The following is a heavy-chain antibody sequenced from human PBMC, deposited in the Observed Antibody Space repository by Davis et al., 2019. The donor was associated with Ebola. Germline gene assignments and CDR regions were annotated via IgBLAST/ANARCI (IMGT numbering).Heavy chain of an antibody. CDR2: INPNSGGT. J-gene: IGHJ4*02. D-gene: IGHD2-8*02. Sequence: ASVKVSCKASGYTFTGYYMHWVRQAPGQGLEWMGCINPNSGGTNYAEKFQDWVTVTRDTAISTAYMELSRLRSNDTAVYYCARGGYCTGGVCYYFDYWGQGTLVTVSS. CDR3: ARGGYCTGGVCYYFDY. CDR1: GYTFTGYY. V-gene: IGHV1-2*04.